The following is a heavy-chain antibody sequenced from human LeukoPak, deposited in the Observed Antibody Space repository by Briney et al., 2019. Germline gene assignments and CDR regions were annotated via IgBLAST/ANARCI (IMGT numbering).Heavy chain of an antibody. J-gene: IGHJ5*02. D-gene: IGHD3-22*01. V-gene: IGHV3-74*01. CDR1: GFTFSNYW. CDR3: ARVLSGSWDWFDP. Sequence: GALRLSCAASGFTFSNYWMHWVRQAPGKGLVWVSRINTDGSRITYADSVKGRFTISRDNAMNTVYLQMNSLRAEDTAVYYCARVLSGSWDWFDPWGQGTLVTVSS. CDR2: INTDGSRI.